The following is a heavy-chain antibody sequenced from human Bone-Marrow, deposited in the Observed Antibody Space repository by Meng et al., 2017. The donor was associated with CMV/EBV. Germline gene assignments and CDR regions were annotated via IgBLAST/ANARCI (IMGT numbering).Heavy chain of an antibody. CDR1: GFTVSRNY. CDR3: ARVAGTPMVLPPDF. J-gene: IGHJ4*02. CDR2: IYGSGTT. V-gene: IGHV3-66*03. D-gene: IGHD5-18*01. Sequence: GGSLRLSCAASGFTVSRNYMGWVRQAPGKGLEWVSVIYGSGTTNYPDFVKGRFTISRDNSRNTVYLQMNSLRAEDSAVYFCARVAGTPMVLPPDFWGQGSLVTVSS.